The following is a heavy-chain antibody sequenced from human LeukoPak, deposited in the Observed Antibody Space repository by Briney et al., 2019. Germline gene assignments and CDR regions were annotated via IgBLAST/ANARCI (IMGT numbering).Heavy chain of an antibody. D-gene: IGHD6-13*01. V-gene: IGHV4-38-2*02. CDR2: IYHSGST. CDR1: GYSISSGYY. CDR3: ARVNSSSWYYFDY. Sequence: SETLSLTCTVSGYSISSGYYWGWIRPPPGKGLEWIGSIYHSGSTYYNPPLKSRVTISVDTSKNQFSLKLSSVTAADTAVYYCARVNSSSWYYFDYWGQGTLVTVSS. J-gene: IGHJ4*02.